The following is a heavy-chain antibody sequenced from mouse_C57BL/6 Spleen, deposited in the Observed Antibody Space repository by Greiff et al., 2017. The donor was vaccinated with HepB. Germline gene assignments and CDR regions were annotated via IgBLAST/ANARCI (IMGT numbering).Heavy chain of an antibody. CDR3: ARVTYGSPAWFAY. J-gene: IGHJ3*01. Sequence: EVKLMESGPGLVKPSQSLSLTCSVTGYSITSGYYWNWIRQFPGNKLEWMGYISYDGSNNYNPSLKNRISITRDTSKNQFFLKLNSVTTEDTATYYCARVTYGSPAWFAYWGQGTLVTVSA. V-gene: IGHV3-6*01. D-gene: IGHD1-1*01. CDR1: GYSITSGYY. CDR2: ISYDGSN.